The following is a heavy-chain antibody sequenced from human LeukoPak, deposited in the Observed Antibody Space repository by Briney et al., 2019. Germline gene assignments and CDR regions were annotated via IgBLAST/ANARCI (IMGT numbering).Heavy chain of an antibody. D-gene: IGHD5-18*01. CDR3: AREYDTAMVLAGNYFDY. CDR1: GFTFSFYA. Sequence: HPGGSLRLSCAASGFTFSFYAMYWVRQAPGKGLEYVSTISSNGGSTYYANSVRGRFTISRDNSKNTLYLQMNSLRAEDTAVYYCAREYDTAMVLAGNYFDYWGQGALVTVSS. CDR2: ISSNGGST. J-gene: IGHJ4*02. V-gene: IGHV3-64*01.